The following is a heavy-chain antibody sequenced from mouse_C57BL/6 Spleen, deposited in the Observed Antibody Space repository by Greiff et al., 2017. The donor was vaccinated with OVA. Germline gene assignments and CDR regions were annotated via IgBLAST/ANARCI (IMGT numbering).Heavy chain of an antibody. CDR3: ARVDTAQTTCAY. V-gene: IGHV1-69*01. CDR2: IDPSDSST. J-gene: IGHJ3*01. CDR1: GYTFTSYW. Sequence: QVQLQQPGAELVMPGASVKLSCKASGYTFTSYWMHWVKQRPGQGLEWIGEIDPSDSSTNYNQKFKGKSTLTVDKSSSTAYMQLSSLTSEDSAVYYCARVDTAQTTCAYWGQGTLVTVSA. D-gene: IGHD3-2*02.